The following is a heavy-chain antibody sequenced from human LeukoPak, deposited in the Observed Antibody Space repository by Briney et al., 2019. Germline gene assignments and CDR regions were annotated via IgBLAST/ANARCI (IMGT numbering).Heavy chain of an antibody. Sequence: SVKVSCKASGGTFSSYAISWVRQAPGQGLEWMGGIIPIFGTANYTQKFQGRVTITADESTSTAYMELSSLRSEDTAVYYCATLPHYYDSSGYWYSAFDIWGQGTMVTVSS. J-gene: IGHJ3*02. V-gene: IGHV1-69*13. D-gene: IGHD3-22*01. CDR1: GGTFSSYA. CDR2: IIPIFGTA. CDR3: ATLPHYYDSSGYWYSAFDI.